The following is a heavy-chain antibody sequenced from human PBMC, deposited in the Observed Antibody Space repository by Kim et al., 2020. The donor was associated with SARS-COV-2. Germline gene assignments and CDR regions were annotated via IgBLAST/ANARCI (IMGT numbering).Heavy chain of an antibody. CDR2: ITWNSGTI. D-gene: IGHD3-16*02. J-gene: IGHJ3*02. CDR3: AKDMFRSFVYAFDI. V-gene: IGHV3-9*01. Sequence: GGSLRLSCAASGFTFNDYAMHWVRHSPGKGLEWVSGITWNSGTISYADSVKGRFTISRDNSKNSLFLQMDSLRPEDTALYYCAKDMFRSFVYAFDIWGQGTLVTVSS. CDR1: GFTFNDYA.